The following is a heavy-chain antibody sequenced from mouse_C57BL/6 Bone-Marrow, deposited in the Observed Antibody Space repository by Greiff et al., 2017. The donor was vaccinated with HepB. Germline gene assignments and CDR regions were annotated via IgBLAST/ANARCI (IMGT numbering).Heavy chain of an antibody. V-gene: IGHV1-82*01. D-gene: IGHD3-2*02. CDR1: GYAFSSSW. Sequence: QVQLQQSGPELVKPGASVKISCKASGYAFSSSWMNWVKQRPGKGLEWIGRIYPGDGDTNYNGKFKGKATLTADKSSSTAYMQLSSLTSEDSAVYFCARGEAAQASAWFAYWGQGTLVTVSA. CDR2: IYPGDGDT. J-gene: IGHJ3*01. CDR3: ARGEAAQASAWFAY.